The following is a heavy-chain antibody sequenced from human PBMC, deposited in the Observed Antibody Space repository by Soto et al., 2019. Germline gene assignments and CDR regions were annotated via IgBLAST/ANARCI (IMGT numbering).Heavy chain of an antibody. J-gene: IGHJ5*02. V-gene: IGHV4-31*03. D-gene: IGHD2-15*01. CDR3: AREPTGYCSGGSCYSFDP. Sequence: QVQLQESGPGLVKPSQTLSLTCTVSGGPISSGGYYWSWIRQHPGKGLEWIGYIYYSGSTYYNPSLKSRVTISVDTSKNQFSLKLGSVTAAHTAVYYCAREPTGYCSGGSCYSFDPWGQGTLVTVSS. CDR2: IYYSGST. CDR1: GGPISSGGYY.